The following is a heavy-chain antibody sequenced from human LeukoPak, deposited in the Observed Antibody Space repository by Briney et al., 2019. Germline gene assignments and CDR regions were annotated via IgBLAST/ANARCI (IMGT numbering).Heavy chain of an antibody. CDR1: GFTLSTYA. Sequence: GRSLRLSCAASGFTLSTYAMHWVRQAPGKGLEWVSSISSSSSYIYYADSVKGRFTISRDNAKNSLYLQMNSLRAEDTAVYYCARDGYSYVTGVDYWGQGTLVTVSS. D-gene: IGHD5-18*01. CDR3: ARDGYSYVTGVDY. V-gene: IGHV3-21*01. J-gene: IGHJ4*02. CDR2: ISSSSSYI.